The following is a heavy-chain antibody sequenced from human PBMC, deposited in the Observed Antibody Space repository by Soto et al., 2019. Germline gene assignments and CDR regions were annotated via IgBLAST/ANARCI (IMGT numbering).Heavy chain of an antibody. D-gene: IGHD2-15*01. CDR3: AKRATYCSGGSCYSSWYFDL. V-gene: IGHV3-23*01. J-gene: IGHJ2*01. Sequence: EVQLLESGGGLVQPGGSLRLSCAASGFTFSSYAMSWVRQAPGKGLEWVSAISGSGGSTYYADSVKGRFTISRDNSKNTLYLQMNSLRAGDTAVYYCAKRATYCSGGSCYSSWYFDLWGRGTLVTVSS. CDR2: ISGSGGST. CDR1: GFTFSSYA.